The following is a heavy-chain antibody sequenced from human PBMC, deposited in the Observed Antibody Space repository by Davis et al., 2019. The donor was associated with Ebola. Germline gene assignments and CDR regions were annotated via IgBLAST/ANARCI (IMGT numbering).Heavy chain of an antibody. J-gene: IGHJ5*02. CDR3: ARGGQGVGAGRWLDP. D-gene: IGHD1-26*01. CDR2: IYHSGST. Sequence: MPSETLSLTCAVYGGSFSGYYWGWIRQPPGKGLEWIGSIYHSGSTYYNPSLKSRVTISVDTSKNQFSLKLSSVTAADTAVYYCARGGQGVGAGRWLDPWGQGNLVIVSS. V-gene: IGHV4-38-2*01. CDR1: GGSFSGYY.